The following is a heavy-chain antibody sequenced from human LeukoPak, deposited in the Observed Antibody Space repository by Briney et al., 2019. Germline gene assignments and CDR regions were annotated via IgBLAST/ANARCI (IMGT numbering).Heavy chain of an antibody. J-gene: IGHJ4*02. CDR2: IYYSGTP. D-gene: IGHD2-15*01. Sequence: SETLSLICAVSGGSISSHYWTWIRQPPGKGLEWVGYIYYSGTPNYNPSLKSRVTISVDTSKNQFSLKLTSVTGADTARYYCASYCRGGNCNGYYFDFWGQGSLVTVSS. CDR3: ASYCRGGNCNGYYFDF. CDR1: GGSISSHY. V-gene: IGHV4-59*11.